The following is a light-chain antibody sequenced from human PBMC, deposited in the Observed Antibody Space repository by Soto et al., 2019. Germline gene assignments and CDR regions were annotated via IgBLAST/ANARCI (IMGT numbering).Light chain of an antibody. CDR2: AAT. CDR1: QSISSY. J-gene: IGKJ1*01. V-gene: IGKV1-39*01. Sequence: DIQMTQSPSSASAFVGDRVTITCRASQSISSYLNWYQQKPGQAPKLLIYAATSLQSGVPSRFSGSGSGTDFTLTISSLQPEDFATYYCQQSYSTPQTFGQGTKV. CDR3: QQSYSTPQT.